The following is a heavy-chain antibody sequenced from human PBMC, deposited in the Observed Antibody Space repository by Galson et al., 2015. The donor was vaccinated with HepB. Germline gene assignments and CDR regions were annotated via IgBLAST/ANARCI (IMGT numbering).Heavy chain of an antibody. CDR3: ARNADCSSPACRSGGWFDP. CDR2: IFYGGNT. V-gene: IGHV4-59*01. J-gene: IGHJ5*02. D-gene: IGHD2-2*01. CDR1: GVSITNYY. Sequence: SETLSLTCSVSGVSITNYYWSWIRKPPGKGLEWIGYIFYGGNTDYNPSFRSRVAMSIDTSRNQLSLKLNSVTAADTAVYYCARNADCSSPACRSGGWFDPWGRGTLVTVSS.